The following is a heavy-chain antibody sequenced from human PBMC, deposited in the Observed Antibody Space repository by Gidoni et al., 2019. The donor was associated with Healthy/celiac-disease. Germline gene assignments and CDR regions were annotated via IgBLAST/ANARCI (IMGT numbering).Heavy chain of an antibody. CDR2: IYYSGRT. J-gene: IGHJ4*02. CDR1: GGSISSGDYY. V-gene: IGHV4-30-4*01. D-gene: IGHD6-13*01. Sequence: QVQLQESGPGLVKPSQTLSLTCTVSGGSISSGDYYWSWIRQPPGKGLEWIGYIYYSGRTYYNPSLKSRVTISVDTSKNQFSLKLSSGTAADTAVYYCARGEAAALNFDYWGQGTLVTVSS. CDR3: ARGEAAALNFDY.